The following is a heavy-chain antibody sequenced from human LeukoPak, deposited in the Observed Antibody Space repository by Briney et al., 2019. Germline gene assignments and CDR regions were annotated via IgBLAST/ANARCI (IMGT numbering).Heavy chain of an antibody. CDR3: AKDRGLSGCFDY. Sequence: PGGALRLSCAAPGFTFCSYAMSWVRQAPRKGLEWVSAISGSGSSTYYADSVRGRFTISRDNSKNTLYLQMNSVKAEDTAVYYCAKDRGLSGCFDYWGQGTLVTVSS. CDR2: ISGSGSST. D-gene: IGHD3-10*01. J-gene: IGHJ4*02. V-gene: IGHV3-23*01. CDR1: GFTFCSYA.